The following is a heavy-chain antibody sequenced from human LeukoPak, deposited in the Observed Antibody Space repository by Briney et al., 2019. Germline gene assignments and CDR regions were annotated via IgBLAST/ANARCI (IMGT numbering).Heavy chain of an antibody. V-gene: IGHV4-59*01. CDR1: GFSISSYY. J-gene: IGHJ6*02. CDR3: AREGKSGSWGIDYYYYGMDV. CDR2: IYYSGST. D-gene: IGHD6-13*01. Sequence: SESLSLTCAVSGFSISSYYWSWIRQPPGKGLEWIGYIYYSGSTNYNPSLKSRVNISVDTSKNQFSLKLSSVTAADTAVYYCAREGKSGSWGIDYYYYGMDVWGQGTTVTVSS.